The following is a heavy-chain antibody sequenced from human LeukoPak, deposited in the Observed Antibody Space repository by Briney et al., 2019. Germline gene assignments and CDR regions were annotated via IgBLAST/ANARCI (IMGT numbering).Heavy chain of an antibody. J-gene: IGHJ4*02. D-gene: IGHD1-26*01. CDR1: GYTFTGYY. Sequence: ASVKVSCKASGYTFTGYYMHWVRQAPGQGLEWMGWINPNSGGTNYAQKFQGRVTMTRDTSISTAYMELSRLRSDDTAVYYCARSPVGATSRFDYWGQGTLVTVSS. CDR2: INPNSGGT. CDR3: ARSPVGATSRFDY. V-gene: IGHV1-2*02.